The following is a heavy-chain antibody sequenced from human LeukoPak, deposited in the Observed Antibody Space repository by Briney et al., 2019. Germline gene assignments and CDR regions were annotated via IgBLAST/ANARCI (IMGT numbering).Heavy chain of an antibody. J-gene: IGHJ4*02. V-gene: IGHV3-64D*06. CDR2: VTNDGGTT. D-gene: IGHD5/OR15-5a*01. CDR3: ARGDGVYVY. CDR1: GFTFSSYA. Sequence: GGSLRLSCSVSGFTFSSYAMHWVRQAPGKGLQYVSSVTNDGGTTYYADSVKGRFTISRDNSKNTLYLQMSSLRVEDTAVYYCARGDGVYVYWGQGTLATVSS.